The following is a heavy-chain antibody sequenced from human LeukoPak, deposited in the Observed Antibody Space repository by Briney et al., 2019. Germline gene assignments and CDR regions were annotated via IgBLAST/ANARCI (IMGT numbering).Heavy chain of an antibody. V-gene: IGHV3-30*18. D-gene: IGHD6-13*01. J-gene: IGHJ4*02. CDR1: GFTFSSYG. CDR2: ISYDGSNK. CDR3: AKRRSYSSSWYWIDY. Sequence: PGGSLRLSCAASGFTFSSYGMPWVRQAPGKGLEWVAVISYDGSNKYYADSVKGRFTISRDNSKNTLYLQMNSLRAEDTAVYYCAKRRSYSSSWYWIDYWGQGTLVTVSS.